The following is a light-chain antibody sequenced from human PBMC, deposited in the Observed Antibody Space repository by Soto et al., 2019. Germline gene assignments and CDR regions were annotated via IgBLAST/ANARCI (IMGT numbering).Light chain of an antibody. CDR3: SSYTTTTLV. Sequence: QSALTQPASVSGSPGQSITISCTGTSGDVGGYKYVSWYQQDPGKAPKLMIYEVSNRPSGVSNRFSGSKSGNTASLTISGIQAEDEADYYCSSYTTTTLVFGGGTKLTVL. V-gene: IGLV2-14*01. J-gene: IGLJ2*01. CDR1: SGDVGGYKY. CDR2: EVS.